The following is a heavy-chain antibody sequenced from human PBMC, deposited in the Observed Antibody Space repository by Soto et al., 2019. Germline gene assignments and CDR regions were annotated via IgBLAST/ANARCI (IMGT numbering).Heavy chain of an antibody. V-gene: IGHV3-21*01. CDR2: ISSSSSYI. Sequence: GGSLRLSCAASGFTFSSYSMNWVRQAPGKGLEWVSSISSSSSYIYYADPVKGRFTISRDNAKNSLYLQMNSLRAEDTAVYYCARVWDLKRRDGYNYWDYWGQGTLVTVSS. CDR3: ARVWDLKRRDGYNYWDY. D-gene: IGHD5-12*01. CDR1: GFTFSSYS. J-gene: IGHJ4*02.